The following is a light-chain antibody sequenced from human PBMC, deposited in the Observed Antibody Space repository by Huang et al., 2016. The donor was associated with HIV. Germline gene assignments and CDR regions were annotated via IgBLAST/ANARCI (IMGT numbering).Light chain of an antibody. Sequence: EVVLTQSPDTLSLSPGERATLSCRASQSVSSNYLAWYQQKPGQPPRLLTYGAYSRATGIPDRFNGSGSGTDFILTITRLEPEDFAVYYCQQYGSSSYTFGQGTKLEIK. CDR2: GAY. V-gene: IGKV3-20*01. CDR1: QSVSSNY. CDR3: QQYGSSSYT. J-gene: IGKJ2*01.